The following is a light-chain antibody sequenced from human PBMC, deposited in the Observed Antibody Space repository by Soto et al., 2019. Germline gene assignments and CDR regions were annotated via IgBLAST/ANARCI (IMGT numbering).Light chain of an antibody. V-gene: IGLV2-14*01. Sequence: QSALTQTASVSGSPGQSITISCTGTSSDVGNYKYVSWYQQHPGKAPKLMIYEVSNRPSGVSNRFSGSKSGNTASLTISGLQAEGETDYYCFSYTSSGTYVFGTGTKVTVL. CDR2: EVS. J-gene: IGLJ1*01. CDR1: SSDVGNYKY. CDR3: FSYTSSGTYV.